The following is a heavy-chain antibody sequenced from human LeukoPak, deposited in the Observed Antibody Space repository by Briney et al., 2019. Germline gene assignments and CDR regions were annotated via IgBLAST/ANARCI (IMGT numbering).Heavy chain of an antibody. D-gene: IGHD2-2*01. CDR2: IYYSRST. Sequence: SETLSLTCTVSGGSISSSSYYLGWIRQPPGKGLEWIGSIYYSRSTYYNPSLKSRVAISVDTSKSQFSLKLSSVTAADTAVYYCARGLPAVILYYFDYWGQGTLVTVSS. V-gene: IGHV4-39*01. CDR1: GGSISSSSYY. CDR3: ARGLPAVILYYFDY. J-gene: IGHJ4*02.